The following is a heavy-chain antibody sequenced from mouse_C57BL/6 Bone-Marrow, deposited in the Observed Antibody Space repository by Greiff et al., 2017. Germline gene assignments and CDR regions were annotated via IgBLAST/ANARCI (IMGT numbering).Heavy chain of an antibody. CDR2: ISSGGSYT. D-gene: IGHD1-1*01. Sequence: EVQGVESGGDLVKPGGSLKLSCAASGFTFSSYGMSWVRQTPDKRLEWVATISSGGSYTYYPDSVKGRFTISRDNAKNTLYLPMSSLKSEDTAMYYCARHGGAYYYGSSLFAYWGQGTLVTVSA. CDR3: ARHGGAYYYGSSLFAY. CDR1: GFTFSSYG. J-gene: IGHJ3*01. V-gene: IGHV5-6*01.